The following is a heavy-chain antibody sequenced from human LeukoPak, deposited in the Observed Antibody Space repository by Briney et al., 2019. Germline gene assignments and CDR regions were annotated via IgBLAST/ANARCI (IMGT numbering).Heavy chain of an antibody. Sequence: GASVKVSCKASGYTFTSYAMHWVRQAPGQRLEWMGWISAYNGNTNYAQKLQGRVTMTTDTSTSTAYMELRSLRSDDTAVYYCASIAVVGGFDYWGQGTLVTVSS. D-gene: IGHD6-19*01. CDR1: GYTFTSYA. CDR2: ISAYNGNT. V-gene: IGHV1-18*01. J-gene: IGHJ4*02. CDR3: ASIAVVGGFDY.